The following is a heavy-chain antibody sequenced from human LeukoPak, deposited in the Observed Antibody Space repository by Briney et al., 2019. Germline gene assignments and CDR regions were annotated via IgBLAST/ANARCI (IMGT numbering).Heavy chain of an antibody. CDR1: GGSFSGYY. CDR2: INHSGST. V-gene: IGHV4-34*01. Sequence: PSETLSLTCAVYGGSFSGYYWSWIRQPPGKGLEWIGEINHSGSTNYNPSLKSRVTISVDTSKNQFSLKLSSVTAADTAVYYCVRGRGIKQLVRYYYYMDVWGKGTTVTVSS. CDR3: VRGRGIKQLVRYYYYMDV. J-gene: IGHJ6*03. D-gene: IGHD6-6*01.